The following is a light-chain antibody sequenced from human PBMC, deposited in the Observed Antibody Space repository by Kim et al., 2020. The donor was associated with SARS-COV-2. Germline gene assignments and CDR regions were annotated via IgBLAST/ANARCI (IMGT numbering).Light chain of an antibody. Sequence: IQVTQSPSSVSASVGDRVTITCRASQNINNWLAWYQQKPGKAPKLLIYATSNLQTGVPSRFSGSASGTDFTLTINSLQPEDSATYYCQEAHNFPITFGQGTRLEIK. CDR1: QNINNW. J-gene: IGKJ5*01. CDR3: QEAHNFPIT. V-gene: IGKV1-12*01. CDR2: ATS.